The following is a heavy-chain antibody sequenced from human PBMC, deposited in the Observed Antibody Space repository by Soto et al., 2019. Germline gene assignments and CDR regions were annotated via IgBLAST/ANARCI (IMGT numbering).Heavy chain of an antibody. CDR2: ISSSSSTI. CDR3: ARDQVGATSPYYYYGMDV. Sequence: GGSLRLSCAASGFTFSSYSMNWVRQAPGKGLKWVSYISSSSSTIYYADSVKGRFTISRDNAKNSLYLQMNSLRDEDTAVYYCARDQVGATSPYYYYGMDVWGQGTTVTVSS. V-gene: IGHV3-48*02. CDR1: GFTFSSYS. D-gene: IGHD1-26*01. J-gene: IGHJ6*02.